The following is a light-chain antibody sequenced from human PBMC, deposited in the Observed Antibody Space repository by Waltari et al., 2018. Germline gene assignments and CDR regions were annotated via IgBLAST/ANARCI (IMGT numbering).Light chain of an antibody. V-gene: IGLV3-10*01. CDR1: ALPKKY. CDR3: YSTDSSGLGV. CDR2: EDN. Sequence: SDELTQPPSVSVSPGQTARITCSGDALPKKYAHWYQQKSGQAPVVVIYEDNKRPSEIPERSSGSSSGTMATLTISGAQVEDEADYYCYSTDSSGLGVFGTGTKVTVL. J-gene: IGLJ1*01.